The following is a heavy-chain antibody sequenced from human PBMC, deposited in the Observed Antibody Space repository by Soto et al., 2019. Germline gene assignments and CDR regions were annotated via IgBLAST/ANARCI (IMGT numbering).Heavy chain of an antibody. J-gene: IGHJ4*02. Sequence: GGSLRLSCAASGFTFSSYSMNWVRQAPGKGLEWVSYISSSSSTIYYADSVKGRFTISRDNAKSSLYLQMNSLRAGDTAVYYCARASYDSFYWGEGTLVTVSS. V-gene: IGHV3-48*01. D-gene: IGHD3-3*01. CDR2: ISSSSSTI. CDR1: GFTFSSYS. CDR3: ARASYDSFY.